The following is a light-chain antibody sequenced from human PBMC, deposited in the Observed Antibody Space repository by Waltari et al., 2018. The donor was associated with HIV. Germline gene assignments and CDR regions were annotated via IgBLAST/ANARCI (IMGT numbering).Light chain of an antibody. Sequence: QSVLPQPPSVSGAPGQRLTFSFTWASSNIAAGTAAHCNHQLPGTAPKLLNYDNNNRPSGVPDRFSGSKSGTSASLASAGLQAEDEADYYCQSYDSGLRVFGGGTKLTVL. CDR2: DNN. V-gene: IGLV1-40*01. CDR3: QSYDSGLRV. CDR1: SSNIAAGTA. J-gene: IGLJ3*02.